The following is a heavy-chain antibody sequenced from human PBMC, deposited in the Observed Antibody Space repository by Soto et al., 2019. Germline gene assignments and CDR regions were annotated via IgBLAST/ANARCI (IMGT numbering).Heavy chain of an antibody. CDR3: AKDIAENYYHSSGYFPLVSAPFDY. CDR2: ISGSGGST. J-gene: IGHJ4*02. Sequence: GGSLRLSCAASGFTFSSYAMSWVRQAPGKGLEWVSAISGSGGSTYYADSVKGRFTISRDNSKNTLYLQMNSLRAEDTAVYYCAKDIAENYYHSSGYFPLVSAPFDYWGQGTLVTVSS. V-gene: IGHV3-23*01. D-gene: IGHD3-22*01. CDR1: GFTFSSYA.